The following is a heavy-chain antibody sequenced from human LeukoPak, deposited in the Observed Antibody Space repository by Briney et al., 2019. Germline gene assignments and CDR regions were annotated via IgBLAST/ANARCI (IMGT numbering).Heavy chain of an antibody. Sequence: ASVKVSCKASGGTFSSYAISWVRQAPGQGLEWMGRIIPILGIANYAQKFQGRVTITADKSTSTAYMELSSLRSEDTAVYYCARVLSGQQLLNWFDPWGQGTLVTVSS. CDR3: ARVLSGQQLLNWFDP. D-gene: IGHD6-13*01. CDR2: IIPILGIA. V-gene: IGHV1-69*04. CDR1: GGTFSSYA. J-gene: IGHJ5*02.